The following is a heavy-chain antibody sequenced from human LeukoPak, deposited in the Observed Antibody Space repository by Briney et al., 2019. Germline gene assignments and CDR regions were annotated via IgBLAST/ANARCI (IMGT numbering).Heavy chain of an antibody. D-gene: IGHD4-17*01. CDR1: GFTSSNYG. CDR3: ARYHYGDHPFDP. Sequence: GGSLRLSCAASGFTSSNYGMHWVRQAPGKGLEWVANVKQDGSEKKYMDSVEGRFTISRDNAKNSLYLQMNSLRAEDTAVYYCARYHYGDHPFDPWGQGTLVTVSS. J-gene: IGHJ5*02. CDR2: VKQDGSEK. V-gene: IGHV3-7*01.